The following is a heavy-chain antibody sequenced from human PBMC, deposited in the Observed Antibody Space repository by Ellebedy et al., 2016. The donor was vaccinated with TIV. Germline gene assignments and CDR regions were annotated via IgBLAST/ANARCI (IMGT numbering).Heavy chain of an antibody. D-gene: IGHD2-21*02. V-gene: IGHV1-18*04. CDR1: GYTFTSYG. CDR2: ISANNGDT. J-gene: IGHJ4*02. Sequence: AASVKVSCKTSGYTFTSYGISWVRQAPGQGLEWMGWISANNGDTNYAQKFQGRVTMTTDTSTSTAYMELRSLRSDDTAVYYCARRHPCGGDCYPIDYWGQGTLVTVSS. CDR3: ARRHPCGGDCYPIDY.